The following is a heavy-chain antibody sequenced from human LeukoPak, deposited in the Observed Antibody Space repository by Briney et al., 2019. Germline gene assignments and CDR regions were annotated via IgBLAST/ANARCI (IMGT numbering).Heavy chain of an antibody. V-gene: IGHV3-23*01. CDR2: ISGSGGST. CDR3: AKDRGLGSITIFGVVITNYFDY. J-gene: IGHJ4*02. Sequence: GGSLRLSCAASGFTFSGYAMSWVRQAPGKGLEWVSAISGSGGSTYYADSVKGRFTISRDNSKNTLYLQMNSLRAEDTAVYYCAKDRGLGSITIFGVVITNYFDYWGQGTLVTVSS. D-gene: IGHD3-3*01. CDR1: GFTFSGYA.